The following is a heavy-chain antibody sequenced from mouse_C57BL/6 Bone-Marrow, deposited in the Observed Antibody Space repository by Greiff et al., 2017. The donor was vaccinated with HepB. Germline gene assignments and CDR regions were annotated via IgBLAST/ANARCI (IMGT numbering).Heavy chain of an antibody. CDR1: GFTFTDYY. D-gene: IGHD2-3*01. J-gene: IGHJ3*01. V-gene: IGHV7-3*01. Sequence: DVQLVESGGGLVQPGGSLSLSCAASGFTFTDYYMSWVRQPPGKALEWLGFIRNKANGYTTEYSASVKGRFTISRDNSQSILYLQMNALRAEDSATYYCASSMMVTTFLFAYWGQGTLVTVSA. CDR2: IRNKANGYTT. CDR3: ASSMMVTTFLFAY.